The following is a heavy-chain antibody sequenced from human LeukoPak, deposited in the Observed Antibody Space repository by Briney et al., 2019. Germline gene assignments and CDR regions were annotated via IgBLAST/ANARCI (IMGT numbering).Heavy chain of an antibody. CDR2: INPNSGGT. J-gene: IGHJ5*02. D-gene: IGHD2-15*01. CDR3: ARDMFFCGGSCYPGLDP. V-gene: IGHV1-2*02. Sequence: GASVKVSCKASGYTFTGYYMHWVRQAPGQGLEWMGWINPNSGGTNYAQKFQGRVTMTRDTSISTAYMELSRLRSGDTAVYYCARDMFFCGGSCYPGLDPWGQGTLVTVSS. CDR1: GYTFTGYY.